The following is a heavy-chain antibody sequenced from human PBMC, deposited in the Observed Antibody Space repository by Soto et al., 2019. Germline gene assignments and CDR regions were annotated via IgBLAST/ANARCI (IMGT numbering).Heavy chain of an antibody. V-gene: IGHV1-69*02. CDR3: ASHFTGVLVLGASPPGGDNYGWDV. CDR1: GGTFSRYT. CDR2: IIPILDIP. J-gene: IGHJ6*02. D-gene: IGHD2-15*01. Sequence: QVQLVQSGAEVKKPGSSVKVSCKASGGTFSRYTISWVRQASGQGLEWMGRIIPILDIPNYAQNFQGRVTITADKSTSTAYMELSSLRSDDTAVYYCASHFTGVLVLGASPPGGDNYGWDVWGQGTTVTVSS.